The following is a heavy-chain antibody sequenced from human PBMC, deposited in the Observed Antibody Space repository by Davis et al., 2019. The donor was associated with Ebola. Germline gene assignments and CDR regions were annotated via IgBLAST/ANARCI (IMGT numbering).Heavy chain of an antibody. V-gene: IGHV1-69*06. D-gene: IGHD3-22*01. J-gene: IGHJ4*02. Sequence: SSVTVSRQASVGTFSSYVISWVRQAPGQGLEWMGGIIPIFGTANYAQKFQGRVTITADKSTSTAYMELSSLRSEDTAVYYCASASSGYYYYFDNWGQGTLVTVSS. CDR1: VGTFSSYV. CDR3: ASASSGYYYYFDN. CDR2: IIPIFGTA.